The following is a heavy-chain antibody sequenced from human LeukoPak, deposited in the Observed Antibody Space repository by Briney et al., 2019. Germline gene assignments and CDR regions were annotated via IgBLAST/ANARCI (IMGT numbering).Heavy chain of an antibody. V-gene: IGHV1-69*13. Sequence: ASVKVSCKASGYTFASYGISWVRQAPGQGLEWMGGIIPIFGTANYAQKFQGRVTITADESTSAAYMELSSLRSEDTAVYYCAAPKGVKSNTIFGVVTPDAFDIWGQGTMVTVSS. CDR1: GYTFASYG. CDR2: IIPIFGTA. D-gene: IGHD3-3*01. CDR3: AAPKGVKSNTIFGVVTPDAFDI. J-gene: IGHJ3*02.